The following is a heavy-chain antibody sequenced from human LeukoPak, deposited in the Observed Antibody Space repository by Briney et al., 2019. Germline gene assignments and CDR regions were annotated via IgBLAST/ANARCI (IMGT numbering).Heavy chain of an antibody. Sequence: GGSLRLSCAASGFTFSSYSMNWIRQAPGKGLEWVSYISSSGSTIYYADSVKGRFTISRDNAKNSLYLQMNSLRAEDTAVYYCARWFGELIFDYWGQGTLVTVSS. CDR3: ARWFGELIFDY. D-gene: IGHD3-10*01. J-gene: IGHJ4*02. CDR2: ISSSGSTI. CDR1: GFTFSSYS. V-gene: IGHV3-48*04.